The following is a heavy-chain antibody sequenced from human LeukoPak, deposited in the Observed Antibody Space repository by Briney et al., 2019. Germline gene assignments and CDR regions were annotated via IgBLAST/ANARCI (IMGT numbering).Heavy chain of an antibody. V-gene: IGHV1-69*13. J-gene: IGHJ6*03. Sequence: SVKVSCKASAGTLSAYAVSWVRQAPGQGLEWMGGIKPISNRASYAQKVRDRLTISADASTVYMDLTSLRSDDTAFYYCARDEYIIPATQSYFFMDVWGSGTMVTVSS. CDR1: AGTLSAYA. CDR3: ARDEYIIPATQSYFFMDV. CDR2: IKPISNRA. D-gene: IGHD2/OR15-2a*01.